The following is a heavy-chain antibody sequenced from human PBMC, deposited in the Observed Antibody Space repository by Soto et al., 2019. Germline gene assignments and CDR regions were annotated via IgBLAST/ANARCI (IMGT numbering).Heavy chain of an antibody. CDR1: GFTFSSYE. CDR2: ISSSNSTI. CDR3: ARATGTMVRGVYGMDV. J-gene: IGHJ6*02. Sequence: EVQLVESGGGLVQPGGSLRLSCAASGFTFSSYEMNWVRKAPGKGPEWVSYISSSNSTIYYADSVKGRFTISRDNAKNSLYLQMNSLRAEDTAIYYCARATGTMVRGVYGMDVWGQGTTVTVSS. D-gene: IGHD3-10*01. V-gene: IGHV3-48*03.